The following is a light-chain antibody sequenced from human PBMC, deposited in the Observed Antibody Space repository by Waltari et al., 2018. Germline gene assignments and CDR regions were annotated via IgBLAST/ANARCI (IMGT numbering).Light chain of an antibody. Sequence: DIVMTQSPDSLAVSLGERATINCKSSQSVLYTSNNKNYLAWYQQKPGQPPKRLIYWASTRVSGVPDRFSGSGSGTDFTLTISSLQAEDVAVYHCQQYHSSPSFGQGTRLEIK. CDR3: QQYHSSPS. CDR1: QSVLYTSNNKNY. V-gene: IGKV4-1*01. J-gene: IGKJ5*01. CDR2: WAS.